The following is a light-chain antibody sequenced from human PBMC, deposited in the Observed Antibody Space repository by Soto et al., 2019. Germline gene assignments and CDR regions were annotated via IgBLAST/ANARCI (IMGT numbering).Light chain of an antibody. J-gene: IGKJ4*01. CDR3: QKYNSAPLT. Sequence: DIQMTQSPSSLSASLGDRVTITCRASQGIGVYLAWFQQKPGNVPKLLIYASSTLQSGVPSRFSGSGSGTDVTLTISSLQPEDVATYYCQKYNSAPLTVGGGTKVEIK. V-gene: IGKV1-27*01. CDR2: ASS. CDR1: QGIGVY.